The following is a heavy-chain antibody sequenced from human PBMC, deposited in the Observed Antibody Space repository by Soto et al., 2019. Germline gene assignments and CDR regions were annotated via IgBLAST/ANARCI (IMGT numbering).Heavy chain of an antibody. J-gene: IGHJ6*03. D-gene: IGHD3-3*01. CDR1: GFTFSSYS. CDR3: AREAQITIFGYYYYYMDV. CDR2: ISSSSSTI. Sequence: GGSLRLSCAASGFTFSSYSMNWVRQAPGKGLEWVSYISSSSSTIYYADSVKGRFTISRDNAKNSLYLQMNSLRAEDTAVYYCAREAQITIFGYYYYYMDVWGKGTTVTVSS. V-gene: IGHV3-48*01.